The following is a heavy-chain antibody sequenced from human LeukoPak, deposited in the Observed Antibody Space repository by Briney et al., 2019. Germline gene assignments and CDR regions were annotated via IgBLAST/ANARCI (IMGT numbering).Heavy chain of an antibody. Sequence: SETLSLTCAVYGGSFSGYYWSWIRQPPGKGLEWIGEINHSGSTNYNPSLKSRVTISVDTSKNQFSLKLSSVTAADTAVYYCASFLGIAAAGTLWFDPWGQGTLVTVSS. CDR2: INHSGST. CDR3: ASFLGIAAAGTLWFDP. D-gene: IGHD6-13*01. CDR1: GGSFSGYY. J-gene: IGHJ5*02. V-gene: IGHV4-34*01.